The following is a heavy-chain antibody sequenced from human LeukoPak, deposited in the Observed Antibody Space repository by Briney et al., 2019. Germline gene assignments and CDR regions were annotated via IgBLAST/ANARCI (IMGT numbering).Heavy chain of an antibody. D-gene: IGHD4-23*01. V-gene: IGHV1-2*02. J-gene: IGHJ2*01. CDR3: ARDLNHGVSYYGGIQTKSYWYFDL. CDR1: GYTFTGYY. CDR2: INPNSGGT. Sequence: ASVKVSCKASGYTFTGYYMHWVRQAPGQGLEWMGWINPNSGGTNYAQKFQGRVTMTRDTSISTAYMELSRLRSDDTAVYYCARDLNHGVSYYGGIQTKSYWYFDLWGRGTLVAVSS.